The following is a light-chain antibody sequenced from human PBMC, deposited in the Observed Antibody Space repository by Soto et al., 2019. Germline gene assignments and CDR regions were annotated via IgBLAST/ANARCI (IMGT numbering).Light chain of an antibody. Sequence: QSALTQPDSVSGSPGQAITISSTGTSSDVGSYNLVSWYQQHPGKAPKLMIYEGSKRPSGVSNRFSGSKSGNTASLTISGLQAENEADYYCCSYAGSSSVVFGGGTKVTVL. J-gene: IGLJ2*01. CDR3: CSYAGSSSVV. V-gene: IGLV2-23*01. CDR2: EGS. CDR1: SSDVGSYNL.